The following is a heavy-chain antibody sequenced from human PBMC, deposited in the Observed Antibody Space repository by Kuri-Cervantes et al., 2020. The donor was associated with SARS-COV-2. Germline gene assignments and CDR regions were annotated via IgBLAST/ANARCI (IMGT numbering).Heavy chain of an antibody. CDR1: GGSISSSSYY. D-gene: IGHD1-7*01. V-gene: IGHV4-39*01. CDR3: ASGYITGTTVVYDP. Sequence: SETLSLTCTVSGGSISSSSYYWGWIRQPPGKGLEWIGSIYYSGSTYYNPSLKSRVTISVDTSKNQFSLKLSSVTAADTAVYYCASGYITGTTVVYDPWGQGTLVTVSS. J-gene: IGHJ5*02. CDR2: IYYSGST.